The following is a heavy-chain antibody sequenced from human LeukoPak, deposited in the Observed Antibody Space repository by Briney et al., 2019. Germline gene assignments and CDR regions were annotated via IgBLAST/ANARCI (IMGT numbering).Heavy chain of an antibody. CDR2: INPNSGGT. J-gene: IGHJ3*02. Sequence: ASVKVSCKASGYTFTGYYMHWVRQAPGQGLERMGRINPNSGGTNYAQKFQGRVTMTRDTSISTAYMELSRLRSDDTAVYYCARSPPKLGDAVYSGSYEGAFDIWGQGTMVTVSS. V-gene: IGHV1-2*06. D-gene: IGHD1-26*01. CDR3: ARSPPKLGDAVYSGSYEGAFDI. CDR1: GYTFTGYY.